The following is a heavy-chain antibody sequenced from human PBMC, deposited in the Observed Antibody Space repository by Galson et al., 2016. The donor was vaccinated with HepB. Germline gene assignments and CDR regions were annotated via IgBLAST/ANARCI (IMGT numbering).Heavy chain of an antibody. D-gene: IGHD6-13*01. CDR3: ARAHRTSWYIMYYFDP. CDR1: GFTFSSYS. Sequence: SLRLSCAASGFTFSSYSMTWVRQAPGKGLEWVSSISGSSDYIYYADSVEGRFTISRDNAKNSLFLQMNSLRAEDTAVYYCARAHRTSWYIMYYFDPWGQGTLVTVSS. CDR2: ISGSSDYI. V-gene: IGHV3-21*01. J-gene: IGHJ4*01.